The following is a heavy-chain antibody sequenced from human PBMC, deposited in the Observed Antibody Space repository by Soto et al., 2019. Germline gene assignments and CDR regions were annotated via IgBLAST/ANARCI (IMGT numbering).Heavy chain of an antibody. CDR2: ISNNGDTA. J-gene: IGHJ4*02. V-gene: IGHV3-23*01. Sequence: PGGSLRLSCATSGFTFSSYAMVWVRQAAEKGLEWVASISNNGDTAYYADSVKGRFTISRGNSKNTLYLQMNSLRAEDTAVYYCAKDTAQPTYDILTGYPHVWGQGTLVTVSS. CDR3: AKDTAQPTYDILTGYPHV. CDR1: GFTFSSYA. D-gene: IGHD3-9*01.